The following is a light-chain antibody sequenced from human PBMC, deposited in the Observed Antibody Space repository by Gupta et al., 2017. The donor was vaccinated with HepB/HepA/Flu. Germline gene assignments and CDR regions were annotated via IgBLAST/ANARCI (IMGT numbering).Light chain of an antibody. Sequence: QSDLTQHPSASRTPGQRVTISCSGSSSNIRSNTVNWYQQLPGTAPKLLIFYNNQRPSGVTDRLSCCKTGESACPETRGLQSEDEADDYCGESADSISGCVFGGGTKVTVL. CDR1: SSNIRSNT. CDR3: GESADSISGCV. CDR2: YNN. V-gene: IGLV1-44*01. J-gene: IGLJ3*02.